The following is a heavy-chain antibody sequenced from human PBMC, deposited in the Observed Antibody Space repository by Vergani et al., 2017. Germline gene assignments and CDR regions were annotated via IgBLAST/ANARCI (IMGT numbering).Heavy chain of an antibody. J-gene: IGHJ4*02. D-gene: IGHD3-10*01. CDR3: AKDGPDYYGSGSYYQDY. V-gene: IGHV3-23*04. Sequence: EVQLVESGGGLVQPGGSLRLSCAASGFTFSSYAMSWVRQAPGKGLEWVSAISGSGGSTYYADYVKGRFTISRDNSKNTLYLQMNSLRAEDTAVYYCAKDGPDYYGSGSYYQDYWGQGTLVTVSS. CDR2: ISGSGGST. CDR1: GFTFSSYA.